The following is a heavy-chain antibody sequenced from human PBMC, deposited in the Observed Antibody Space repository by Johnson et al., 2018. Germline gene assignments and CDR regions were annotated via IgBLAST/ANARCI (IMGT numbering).Heavy chain of an antibody. V-gene: IGHV3-30-3*01. CDR3: AGALGYCSGGSCYKYFQH. CDR1: GFTFSNYA. D-gene: IGHD2-15*01. Sequence: QVQLVESGGGVVQPGRSLRLSCAASGFTFSNYAIHWVRQAPGKGLEWVAVISSDGSNKYYADSVKGRFTISRDNSKNTLYLQMNRLRAEDTAVYYSAGALGYCSGGSCYKYFQHWGQGTLVTVSS. J-gene: IGHJ1*01. CDR2: ISSDGSNK.